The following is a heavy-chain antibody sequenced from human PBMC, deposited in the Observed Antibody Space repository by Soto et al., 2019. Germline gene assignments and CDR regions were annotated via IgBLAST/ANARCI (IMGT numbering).Heavy chain of an antibody. CDR3: ARADYYDSSGFYYDC. CDR2: INPSGGST. D-gene: IGHD3-22*01. Sequence: QVQLVQSGAEVKKPGASVKGSCKASGYIFTNHYIHWVRQAPGQGLEWRGIINPSGGSTNYLQKFQGRITMTRDTSTSTADMELSSLRSEDTAVYFCARADYYDSSGFYYDCWGQGTLVTVSS. J-gene: IGHJ4*02. V-gene: IGHV1-46*01. CDR1: GYIFTNHY.